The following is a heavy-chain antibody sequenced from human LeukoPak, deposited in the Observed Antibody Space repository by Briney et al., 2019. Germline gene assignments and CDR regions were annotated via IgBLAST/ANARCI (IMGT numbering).Heavy chain of an antibody. CDR2: IIPIFGTA. Sequence: SVTVSCKASGGTFSSYTISWVRQVPGQGLEWMGGIIPIFGTANYAQKFQGRVTITADESTSTSYMELSSLRSEDTAVYYCPGGGGNFDYWGQGTLVTVSS. V-gene: IGHV1-69*13. D-gene: IGHD5-12*01. CDR1: GGTFSSYT. CDR3: PGGGGNFDY. J-gene: IGHJ4*02.